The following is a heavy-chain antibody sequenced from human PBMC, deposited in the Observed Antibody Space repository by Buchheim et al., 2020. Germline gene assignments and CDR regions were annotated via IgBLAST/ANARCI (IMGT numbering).Heavy chain of an antibody. J-gene: IGHJ5*02. V-gene: IGHV3-23*01. CDR2: ISGSGAST. D-gene: IGHD6-19*01. CDR1: GFTFSSYA. CDR3: AKERGWYSNNWLNP. Sequence: EVQVLESGGGLVQPGGSLRLSCATSGFTFSSYAMSWVRQAPGKGLEWVSGISGSGASTYYADSVKGRFTVSRDNSKNTLFLQMSSLRPEDTALYYCAKERGWYSNNWLNPWGQGTL.